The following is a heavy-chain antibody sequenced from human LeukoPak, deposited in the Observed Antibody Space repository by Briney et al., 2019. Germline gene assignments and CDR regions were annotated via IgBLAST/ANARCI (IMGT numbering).Heavy chain of an antibody. CDR1: GYSFTNYW. CDR3: AKTIASLGSGARYFDP. V-gene: IGHV5-51*04. D-gene: IGHD5/OR15-5a*01. CDR2: MHPGESEI. J-gene: IGHJ5*02. Sequence: GESLRISCKASGYSFTNYWIVWVRQKPGKGLEWMGIMHPGESEINYSPSFEGQVTISADTPISTAYLEWYSLKASDSAIYYCAKTIASLGSGARYFDPWGQGTMITVSS.